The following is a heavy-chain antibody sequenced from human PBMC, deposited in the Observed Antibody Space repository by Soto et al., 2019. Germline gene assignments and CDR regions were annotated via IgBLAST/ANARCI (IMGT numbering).Heavy chain of an antibody. V-gene: IGHV4-59*08. Sequence: SETLSLTCTVSGGSISSYYWSWIRQPPGKGLEWIGYIYYSGSTNYNPSLKSRVTISVDTSKNQFPLKLSSVTAADTAVYYCARRVYYDILTGYYDAFDIWGQGTMVTVSS. CDR3: ARRVYYDILTGYYDAFDI. J-gene: IGHJ3*02. CDR2: IYYSGST. D-gene: IGHD3-9*01. CDR1: GGSISSYY.